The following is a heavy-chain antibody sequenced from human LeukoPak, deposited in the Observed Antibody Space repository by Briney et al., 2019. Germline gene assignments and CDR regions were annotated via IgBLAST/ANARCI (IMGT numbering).Heavy chain of an antibody. J-gene: IGHJ4*02. CDR3: AREVKDYYYDSSGYFNY. D-gene: IGHD3-22*01. V-gene: IGHV4-59*01. Sequence: SETLSLTCTVPGGSISSYFWSWIRQPPGKGLEWIGYISYSGSTNYNPSLKSRVTISVDTSKNQFSLKLSSVTAADTAVYYCAREVKDYYYDSSGYFNYWGQGTLVTVSS. CDR1: GGSISSYF. CDR2: ISYSGST.